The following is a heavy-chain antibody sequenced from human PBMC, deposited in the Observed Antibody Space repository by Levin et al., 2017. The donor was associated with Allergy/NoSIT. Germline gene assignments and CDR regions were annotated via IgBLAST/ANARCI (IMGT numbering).Heavy chain of an antibody. CDR3: AINERSTTSLSPDY. D-gene: IGHD2/OR15-2a*01. CDR1: GGSIDIYY. CDR2: IYYSGTT. J-gene: IGHJ4*02. Sequence: SETLSLTCTVSGGSIDIYYWTWIRQPPGKGLEWIGRIYYSGTTNYHPSLKSRVTISVDTSKNQFSLNLSSVTAADTAVYFCAINERSTTSLSPDYWGQGTLVTVSS. V-gene: IGHV4-59*12.